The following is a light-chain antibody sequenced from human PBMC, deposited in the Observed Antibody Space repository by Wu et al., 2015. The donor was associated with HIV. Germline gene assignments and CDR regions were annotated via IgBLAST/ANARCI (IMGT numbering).Light chain of an antibody. CDR2: EAS. CDR1: QNINDW. V-gene: IGKV1-5*03. CDR3: QNYNSYSKT. Sequence: MRLTQSPSTLSASVGDRVSITCRASQNINDWLAWYQQKPGQAPKLLINEASNLESGVPSRFSGSGPGTEFTLTISSLQPDDFATYYCQNYNSYSKTFGQGTKVEIK. J-gene: IGKJ1*01.